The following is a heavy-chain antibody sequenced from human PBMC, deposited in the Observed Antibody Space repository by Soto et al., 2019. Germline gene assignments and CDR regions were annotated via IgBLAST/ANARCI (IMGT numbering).Heavy chain of an antibody. V-gene: IGHV3-21*01. D-gene: IGHD6-13*01. CDR3: ARSGIAADYYYGMDV. J-gene: IGHJ6*02. CDR2: ISSSSSYI. Sequence: GGSLRLSCAASGFTFSSYSMNWVRQAPGKGLEWVSSISSSSSYIYYADSVKGRFTISRDNAKNSLYLQMNSLRAEDTAVYYCARSGIAADYYYGMDVWGQGTTVTVSS. CDR1: GFTFSSYS.